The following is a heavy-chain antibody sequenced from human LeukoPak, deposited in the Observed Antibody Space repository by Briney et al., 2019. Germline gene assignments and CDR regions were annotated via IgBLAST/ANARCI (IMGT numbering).Heavy chain of an antibody. CDR3: VKDSAGDASDWLDS. Sequence: PGGSLRLSCVASGFTFSDYYMSWIRQAPGKGLEWISYISGSDNSMYYVDSVKGRFTISRDNAKNSLYLQMNNLRIEDTALYYCVKDSAGDASDWLDSWGQGTLVTISS. CDR2: ISGSDNSM. J-gene: IGHJ5*01. V-gene: IGHV3-11*01. CDR1: GFTFSDYY. D-gene: IGHD5-24*01.